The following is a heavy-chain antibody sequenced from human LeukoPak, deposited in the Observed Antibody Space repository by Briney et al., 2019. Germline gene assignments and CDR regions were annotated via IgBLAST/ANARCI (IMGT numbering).Heavy chain of an antibody. Sequence: ASVKVSCKASGYTFTGYYIHWVRQAPGQGLEWMGWINPNNGGTNFAQKFQGRVTMTRDRSISTAHMELNRLRSDDTAVYYCARDGSISGLADAFDFWGQGTMVTVSS. V-gene: IGHV1-2*02. D-gene: IGHD1-20*01. CDR3: ARDGSISGLADAFDF. CDR2: INPNNGGT. CDR1: GYTFTGYY. J-gene: IGHJ3*01.